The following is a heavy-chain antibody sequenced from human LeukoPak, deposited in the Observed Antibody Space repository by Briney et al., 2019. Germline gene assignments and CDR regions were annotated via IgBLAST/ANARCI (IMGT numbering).Heavy chain of an antibody. D-gene: IGHD3-10*01. V-gene: IGHV3-66*01. CDR1: GFTVSSNY. CDR3: ARAARLLWFGELSTPYYFDY. J-gene: IGHJ4*02. Sequence: GGSLRLSCAASGFTVSSNYMSWVRQAPGKGLEWVSVIYSGGSTYYADSVKGRFTISRDNSKNTLYLQMNSLRAEDTAVYYCARAARLLWFGELSTPYYFDYWGQGTLVTVPS. CDR2: IYSGGST.